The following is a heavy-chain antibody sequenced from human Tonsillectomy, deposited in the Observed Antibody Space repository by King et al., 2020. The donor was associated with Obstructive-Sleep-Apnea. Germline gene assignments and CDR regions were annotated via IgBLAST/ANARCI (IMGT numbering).Heavy chain of an antibody. D-gene: IGHD6-6*01. CDR2: IYPGDSDT. CDR1: GYSFTNYW. CDR3: ARQPYSSWPPGGVGY. V-gene: IGHV5-51*01. Sequence: VQLVQSGAEVKKPGESLKISCKGSGYSFTNYWIGWVRQMPGKGLEWMGIIYPGDSDTRYSPSFQGQVTISADKSISTAYLQWSSLKASDTAMYYCARQPYSSWPPGGVGYWGQGTLVPVSS. J-gene: IGHJ4*02.